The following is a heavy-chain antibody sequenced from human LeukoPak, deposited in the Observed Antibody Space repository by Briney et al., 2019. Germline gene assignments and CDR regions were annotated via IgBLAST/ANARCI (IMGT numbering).Heavy chain of an antibody. CDR3: ARGSHIVVVTAILRGVWLDP. J-gene: IGHJ5*02. CDR1: GGSFSGYY. Sequence: SETLSLTCAVYGGSFSGYYWSWIRQPPGKGLEWIGEINHSGSTNYNPSLKSRVTISVDTSKNQFSLKLSSVTAADTAVYYCARGSHIVVVTAILRGVWLDPWGQGTLVTVSS. D-gene: IGHD2-21*02. V-gene: IGHV4-34*01. CDR2: INHSGST.